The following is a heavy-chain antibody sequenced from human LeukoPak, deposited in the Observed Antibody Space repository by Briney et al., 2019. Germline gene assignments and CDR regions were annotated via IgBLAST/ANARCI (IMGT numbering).Heavy chain of an antibody. J-gene: IGHJ4*02. CDR1: GFTFSSYA. CDR2: ISGSGGST. Sequence: GGSLRLYCAASGFTFSSYAMSWVRQAPGKGLEWVSAISGSGGSTYYADSVKGRFTISRDNSKNTLYLQMNSLRAEDTAVYYCAKVYLRAVAFDYWGQGTLVTVSS. D-gene: IGHD6-19*01. CDR3: AKVYLRAVAFDY. V-gene: IGHV3-23*01.